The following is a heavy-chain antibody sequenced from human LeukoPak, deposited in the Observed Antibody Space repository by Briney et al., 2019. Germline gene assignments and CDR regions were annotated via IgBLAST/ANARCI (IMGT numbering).Heavy chain of an antibody. CDR1: SGSITSNTYD. Sequence: PSQTLSPTCTVFSGSITSNTYDWDWIRQPPGKGLECIGSRYYGGSSYYNPSLKSRVIISVCTSKDQLSRKLITVTAADTAVCYCARAYYFASSAFDIWGQGTMVTVSS. V-gene: IGHV4-39*01. D-gene: IGHD3-22*01. CDR2: RYYGGSS. CDR3: ARAYYFASSAFDI. J-gene: IGHJ3*02.